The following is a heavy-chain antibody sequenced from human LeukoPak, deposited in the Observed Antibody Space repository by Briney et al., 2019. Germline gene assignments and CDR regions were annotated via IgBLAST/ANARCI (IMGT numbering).Heavy chain of an antibody. CDR2: INPKSGGT. CDR3: ARDSIAAPHCYDY. Sequence: GASVKVSCKASGYTFTDYYIHWVRPAPGQGLEWMGWINPKSGGTNYAQRFQGRVTMTRDTSISTAYMDLSRLRSDDTAVYYCARDSIAAPHCYDYWGQGTLVTVSS. V-gene: IGHV1-2*02. D-gene: IGHD6-13*01. CDR1: GYTFTDYY. J-gene: IGHJ4*02.